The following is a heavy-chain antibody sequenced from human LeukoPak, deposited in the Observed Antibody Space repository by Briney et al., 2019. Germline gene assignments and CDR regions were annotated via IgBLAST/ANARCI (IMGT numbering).Heavy chain of an antibody. J-gene: IGHJ3*02. V-gene: IGHV5-51*01. CDR3: ARPRYQLLYGDAFDI. D-gene: IGHD2-2*02. CDR1: GYSFTSYW. CDR2: IYPGDSDT. Sequence: GESLKISCKGSGYSFTSYWIGWVRQMPGKGLEWMGIIYPGDSDTRYSPSFQGQVTISADKSISTAYLQWSSLKASDTAMYYCARPRYQLLYGDAFDIWGQGTMVTVSS.